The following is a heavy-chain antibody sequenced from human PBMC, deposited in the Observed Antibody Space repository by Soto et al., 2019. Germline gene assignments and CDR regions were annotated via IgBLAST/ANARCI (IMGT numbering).Heavy chain of an antibody. CDR1: GYTFTSYG. CDR2: ISAYNGNT. CDR3: ARDGYCSSTSCYAGDDAFDI. J-gene: IGHJ3*02. Sequence: ASVKVSCKASGYTFTSYGISWVRQAPGQGLEWMGWISAYNGNTNYAQKLQGRVTMTTDTSTSTAYMELRSLRSDDTAVYYCARDGYCSSTSCYAGDDAFDIWGQGTMVTVSS. V-gene: IGHV1-18*01. D-gene: IGHD2-2*03.